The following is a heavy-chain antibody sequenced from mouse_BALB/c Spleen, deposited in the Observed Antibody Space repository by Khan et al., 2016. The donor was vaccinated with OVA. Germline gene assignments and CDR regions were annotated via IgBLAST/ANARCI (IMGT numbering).Heavy chain of an antibody. CDR2: ISYSGST. CDR1: GYSITSGYG. Sequence: VQLKESGPGLVKPSQSLSLTCTVTGYSITSGYGWNWLRQFPGNKLEWMGYISYSGSTNYNPSLKSRISITRDTSKNKFFLQLNSVTTEDTATYYCARTARIKYWGQGTTLTVSS. CDR3: ARTARIKY. V-gene: IGHV3-2*02. D-gene: IGHD1-2*01. J-gene: IGHJ2*01.